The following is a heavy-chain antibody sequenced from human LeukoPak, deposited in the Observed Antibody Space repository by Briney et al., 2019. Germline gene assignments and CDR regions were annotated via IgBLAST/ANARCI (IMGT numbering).Heavy chain of an antibody. CDR1: GDFITAYY. V-gene: IGHV4-59*08. Sequence: NPSETLSLTCTVSGDFITAYYWSWIRQPPGKGLEWIGYVYYTGSTEYNPSLRSRVTISLEMSKHQFSLDLTSVTAADTAVYYCARLVAVVTLGYYFDYWGQGTLVTVSS. CDR3: ARLVAVVTLGYYFDY. J-gene: IGHJ4*02. CDR2: VYYTGST. D-gene: IGHD6-19*01.